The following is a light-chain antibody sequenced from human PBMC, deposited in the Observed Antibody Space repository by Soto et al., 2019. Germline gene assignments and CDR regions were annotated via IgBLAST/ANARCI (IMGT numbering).Light chain of an antibody. CDR1: SSDVGGYNY. CDR2: EVS. CDR3: SSYTSSSPGV. Sequence: SALTQPASVSGSPGQSITISCTGTSSDVGGYNYVSWYQQHPGKAPKLMIYEVSNRPSGVSNRFSGSKSGNTASLTISGLQAEDEADYYCSSYTSSSPGVFGTGTKVTVL. J-gene: IGLJ1*01. V-gene: IGLV2-14*01.